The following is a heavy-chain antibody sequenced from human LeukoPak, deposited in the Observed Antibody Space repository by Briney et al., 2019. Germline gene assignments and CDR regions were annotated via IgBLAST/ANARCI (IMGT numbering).Heavy chain of an antibody. CDR2: IYPGDSDA. D-gene: IGHD3-22*01. J-gene: IGHJ6*02. Sequence: GESLKTSCKGSGYSFTSYWIAWVRQMPGKGLEWMGIIYPGDSDASYSPSFQGQVTISADKSITTAYLQWTSLKASDTAMYYCARHHYYDSSGYTPYYYGMDVWGQGTTVTVSS. V-gene: IGHV5-51*01. CDR3: ARHHYYDSSGYTPYYYGMDV. CDR1: GYSFTSYW.